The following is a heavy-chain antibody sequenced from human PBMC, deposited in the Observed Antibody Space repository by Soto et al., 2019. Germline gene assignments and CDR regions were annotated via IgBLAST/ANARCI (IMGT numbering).Heavy chain of an antibody. CDR2: ISYTGDT. CDR3: ARIVVGATVDL. J-gene: IGHJ5*02. CDR1: GDSVSTDRYF. D-gene: IGHD1-26*01. Sequence: TLSLTCSVSGDSVSTDRYFWTWIRQPPGKGLEWIAYISYTGDTNYNPSLKSRVTISIDTSRNQFSLTLTSVTAADTAVYFCARIVVGATVDLWGQGSLVTVSS. V-gene: IGHV4-61*01.